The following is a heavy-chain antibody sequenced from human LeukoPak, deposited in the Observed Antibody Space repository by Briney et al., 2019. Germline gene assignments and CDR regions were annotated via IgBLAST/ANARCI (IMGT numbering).Heavy chain of an antibody. D-gene: IGHD4-23*01. J-gene: IGHJ4*02. CDR2: IIPIFGTA. V-gene: IGHV1-69*13. Sequence: GASVKVSCKASGGTFSSYAISWVRQAPGQGLEWMGGIIPIFGTANYAQKFQGRVTITADESTSTADMELSSLRSEDAAVYYCARERDYGGNPYYFDYWGQGTLVTVSS. CDR3: ARERDYGGNPYYFDY. CDR1: GGTFSSYA.